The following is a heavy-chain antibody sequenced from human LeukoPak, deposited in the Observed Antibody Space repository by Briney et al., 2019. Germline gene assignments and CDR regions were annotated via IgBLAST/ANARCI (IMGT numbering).Heavy chain of an antibody. V-gene: IGHV3-48*03. Sequence: PGGSLRLSCVASGFTFSSYEMTWVRQAPGKGLEWLSYISSSGSTIYYADSVKGRFTVSRDNAMNSLYLQMNRLRAEDTALYYCARESNLGDWGQGTLVTVSS. CDR3: ARESNLGD. CDR2: ISSSGSTI. J-gene: IGHJ4*02. D-gene: IGHD3-16*01. CDR1: GFTFSSYE.